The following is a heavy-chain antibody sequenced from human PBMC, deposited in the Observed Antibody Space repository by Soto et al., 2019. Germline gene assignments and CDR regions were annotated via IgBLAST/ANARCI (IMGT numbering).Heavy chain of an antibody. D-gene: IGHD3-10*01. J-gene: IGHJ5*02. CDR2: ISRTGAST. CDR1: GFTFNDYA. Sequence: EVQVLESGGGLVQPGGSLRLSCAASGFTFNDYAMSWVRQAPGKGLEWVSLISRTGASTYFADSVKGRFTISGDNSKNTLYLQMNSLRAEDTAVYYCARTYYYGSGTYPGFDPWGQGTLVTVSS. V-gene: IGHV3-23*01. CDR3: ARTYYYGSGTYPGFDP.